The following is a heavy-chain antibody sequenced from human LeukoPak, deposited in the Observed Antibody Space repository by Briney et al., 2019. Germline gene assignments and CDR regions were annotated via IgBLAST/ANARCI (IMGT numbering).Heavy chain of an antibody. D-gene: IGHD4-11*01. V-gene: IGHV4-61*01. Sequence: SQTLSLTCTVSGDSISSVNYYWNLIRQPPGKGLEWIGSISYTGSTNYNPSLKSRVTISVDTSKSQLSLKLSTLTAADTAVYYCARDYRTQYYYYGMDVWGQGTTVTVSS. CDR1: GDSISSVNYY. J-gene: IGHJ6*02. CDR3: ARDYRTQYYYYGMDV. CDR2: ISYTGST.